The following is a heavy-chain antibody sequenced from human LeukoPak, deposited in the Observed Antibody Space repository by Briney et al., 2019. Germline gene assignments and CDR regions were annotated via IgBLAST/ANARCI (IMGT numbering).Heavy chain of an antibody. CDR3: ARGPVLLWFGELLGELDY. Sequence: ASVKVSCKASGYTFTGYYMHWVRQAPGQGLEWMGWINPNSGGTNYAQKFQGRVTMTRDTSINTAYMELSRLRSDDTAVYYCARGPVLLWFGELLGELDYWGQGTLVTVSS. CDR2: INPNSGGT. D-gene: IGHD3-10*01. CDR1: GYTFTGYY. V-gene: IGHV1-2*02. J-gene: IGHJ4*02.